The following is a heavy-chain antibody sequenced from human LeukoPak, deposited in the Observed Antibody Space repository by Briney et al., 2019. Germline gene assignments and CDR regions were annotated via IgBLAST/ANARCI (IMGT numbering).Heavy chain of an antibody. CDR1: GGSFSGYY. CDR2: INHSGST. Sequence: PSETLSLTCTVSGGSFSGYYWSWIRQPPGKGLEWIGEINHSGSTNYNPSLKSRVTISVDTSKNQFSLKLSSVTAADTAVYYCARREWLHSRIDYWGQGTLVTVSS. J-gene: IGHJ4*02. CDR3: ARREWLHSRIDY. V-gene: IGHV4-34*01. D-gene: IGHD5-24*01.